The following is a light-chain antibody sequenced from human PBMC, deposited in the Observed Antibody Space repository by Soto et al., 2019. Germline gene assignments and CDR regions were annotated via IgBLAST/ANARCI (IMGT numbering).Light chain of an antibody. CDR1: QGVGTY. CDR2: AAT. CDR3: LQHKTFLT. V-gene: IGKV1-17*03. Sequence: DIQMTQSPSVLSASVGDRVTITCRASQGVGTYLAWFQQKPGKVPKRLIFAATSLQGGVPTRFRGGGSATEFPLTISRLQPEDFATYYCLQHKTFLTFGGGTRVEIK. J-gene: IGKJ4*01.